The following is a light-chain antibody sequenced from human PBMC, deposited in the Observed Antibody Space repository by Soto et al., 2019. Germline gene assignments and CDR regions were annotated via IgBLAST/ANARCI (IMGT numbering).Light chain of an antibody. CDR3: LQHNTYPLT. CDR1: QSISTY. CDR2: AAS. J-gene: IGKJ4*01. V-gene: IGKV1-17*01. Sequence: DIQGTQSPSSLSASVGDRVTISCRASQSISTYLNWYQHKPGKAPKLLIHAASSLRSGVPPRFSGSGSGTEFTLTINSLQPEDFATYYCLQHNTYPLTIGGGTRWIS.